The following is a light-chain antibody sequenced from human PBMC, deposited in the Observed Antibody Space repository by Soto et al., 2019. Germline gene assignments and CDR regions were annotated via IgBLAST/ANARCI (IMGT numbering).Light chain of an antibody. Sequence: QSALTQPASVSGSPGQSITISCTGTSGDVGTYNLVSWYQQHPGKAPKLMIYEGSKRPSGVSNRFSGSKSGNTASLTISGLQAEDEADYYCCSYAGSSTSVLFGGGTKVTVL. CDR3: CSYAGSSTSVL. V-gene: IGLV2-23*01. CDR1: SGDVGTYNL. J-gene: IGLJ2*01. CDR2: EGS.